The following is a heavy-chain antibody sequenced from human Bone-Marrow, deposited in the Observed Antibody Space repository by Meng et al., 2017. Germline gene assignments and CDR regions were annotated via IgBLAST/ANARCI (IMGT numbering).Heavy chain of an antibody. Sequence: ASVKVSCKPSGYNFPDYWLHWVRRAPGQGLEWMGRIDPKSGDTHYAQRFQGRVTMTGDTSISTAYMELSRLRSDDTAVYYCARGIAVAPDYWGQGTRVTVSS. J-gene: IGHJ4*02. CDR2: IDPKSGDT. V-gene: IGHV1-2*06. CDR3: ARGIAVAPDY. CDR1: GYNFPDYW. D-gene: IGHD6-19*01.